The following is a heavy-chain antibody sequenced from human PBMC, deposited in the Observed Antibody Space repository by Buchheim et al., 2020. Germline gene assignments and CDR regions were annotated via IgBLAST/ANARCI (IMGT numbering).Heavy chain of an antibody. V-gene: IGHV3-23*04. Sequence: EVQLVESGGGLVQPGGSLRLSCAASGFTFSSYWMHWVRQAPGKGLVWVSTLSNSGASTYYAESVKGRTTISRDNSKNTLFLEMNSLRAEDTALYYCAKDEDWGSPNRVFDYWGQGTL. CDR1: GFTFSSYW. CDR3: AKDEDWGSPNRVFDY. CDR2: LSNSGAST. D-gene: IGHD7-27*01. J-gene: IGHJ4*02.